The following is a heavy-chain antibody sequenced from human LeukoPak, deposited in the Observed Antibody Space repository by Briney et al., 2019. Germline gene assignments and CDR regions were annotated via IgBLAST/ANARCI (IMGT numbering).Heavy chain of an antibody. J-gene: IGHJ5*02. CDR1: GFTVSSNY. Sequence: GGSLRLSCAASGFTVSSNYMSWVRQAPGKGLEWVSVIYSGGSTYYADSVKGRFTISRANAKNSLYLQMNSLRAEDTAVYYCARDQSSVAGTTYNWFGPWGQGTLVTVSS. CDR2: IYSGGST. CDR3: ARDQSSVAGTTYNWFGP. V-gene: IGHV3-53*01. D-gene: IGHD6-19*01.